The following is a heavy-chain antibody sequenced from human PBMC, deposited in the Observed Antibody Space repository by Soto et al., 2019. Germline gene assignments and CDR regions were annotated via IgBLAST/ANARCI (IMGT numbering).Heavy chain of an antibody. D-gene: IGHD6-6*01. CDR2: ISGYNGNT. CDR1: GYTFTRYG. CDR3: ARDGIAARPTHDY. J-gene: IGHJ4*02. V-gene: IGHV1-18*01. Sequence: SVKVSCKASGYTFTRYGINCVRQAPGQGLEWMGWISGYNGNTMYAQKVQGRVTMTTDTSTRTVYMEPRSLRSDDTALYYCARDGIAARPTHDYGGQGTLVNLSS.